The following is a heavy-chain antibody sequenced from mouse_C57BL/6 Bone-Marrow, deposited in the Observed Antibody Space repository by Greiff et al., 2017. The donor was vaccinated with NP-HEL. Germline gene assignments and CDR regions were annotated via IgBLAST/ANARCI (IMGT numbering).Heavy chain of an antibody. CDR1: GYTFTSYG. J-gene: IGHJ1*03. D-gene: IGHD1-1*01. CDR3: GGGVGATRYWYFDV. Sequence: VQLQQSGAELARPGASVKLSCKASGYTFTSYGIRWVKQRPGQGLEWIGEIYPNSGSTYYNEKFKGKATLTADKSSSTAYMKLRSLTSEDSAVYFCGGGVGATRYWYFDVWGTGTTVTVSS. V-gene: IGHV1-81*01. CDR2: IYPNSGST.